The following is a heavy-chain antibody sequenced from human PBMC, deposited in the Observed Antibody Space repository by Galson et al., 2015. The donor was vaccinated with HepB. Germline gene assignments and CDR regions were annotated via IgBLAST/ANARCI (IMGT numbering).Heavy chain of an antibody. CDR1: GFIFSSYA. CDR3: AKDRQWLSYYFDY. V-gene: IGHV3-23*01. D-gene: IGHD6-19*01. Sequence: SLRLSCAASGFIFSSYAMSWVRQAPGKGLEWVSTITGSGGSTYYVDSVKGRFTISRDNSKNTVFLQMNSLRAEDTAVYYCAKDRQWLSYYFDYWGQGTLVTVSS. J-gene: IGHJ4*02. CDR2: ITGSGGST.